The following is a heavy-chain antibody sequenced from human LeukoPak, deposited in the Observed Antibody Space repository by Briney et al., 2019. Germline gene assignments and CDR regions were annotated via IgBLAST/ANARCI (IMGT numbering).Heavy chain of an antibody. CDR2: ISYDGSNK. CDR3: ARSRAVAAHFDY. CDR1: GFTFSSYA. D-gene: IGHD6-19*01. V-gene: IGHV3-30*04. J-gene: IGHJ4*02. Sequence: GGSLRLSCAATGFTFSSYAMHWVRQAPGKGLEWVAVISYDGSNKYYADSVKGRFTISRDNSKNTLYLQMNSLRAEDTAVYYCARSRAVAAHFDYWGQGTLVTVSS.